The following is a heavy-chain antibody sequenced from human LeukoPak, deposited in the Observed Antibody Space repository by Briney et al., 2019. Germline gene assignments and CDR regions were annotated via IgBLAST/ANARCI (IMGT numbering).Heavy chain of an antibody. D-gene: IGHD3-10*01. CDR1: GFIVNNNY. J-gene: IGHJ4*02. CDR2: IYPAGST. CDR3: AKDHGSGSYYNLPDY. V-gene: IGHV3-53*01. Sequence: PGGSLRLPCAASGFIVNNNYMSWVRQAPEKGLEWVSVIYPAGSTYYADSVKGRFTISRDNSKNTLYLQMNSLRAEDTAFYYCAKDHGSGSYYNLPDYWGQGTLVTVSS.